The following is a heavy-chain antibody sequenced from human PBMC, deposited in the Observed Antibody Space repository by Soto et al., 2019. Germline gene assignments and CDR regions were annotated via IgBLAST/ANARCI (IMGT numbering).Heavy chain of an antibody. CDR1: GFTFSNYA. D-gene: IGHD3-3*01. CDR3: VKEGSGAFWRNLQH. CDR2: ISASGGST. J-gene: IGHJ1*01. Sequence: EVQLLESGGGLVQPGGSLRLSCAASGFTFSNYAMSWVRQAPGKGLEWVLDISASGGSTYYADSVKGRFTISRDNSKNTVYLQMSGLRAEDTAIYFCVKEGSGAFWRNLQHWGQGTLVTVSS. V-gene: IGHV3-23*01.